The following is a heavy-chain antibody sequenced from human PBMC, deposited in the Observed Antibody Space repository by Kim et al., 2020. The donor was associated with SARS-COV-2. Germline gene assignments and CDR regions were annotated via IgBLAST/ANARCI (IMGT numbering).Heavy chain of an antibody. D-gene: IGHD6-13*01. CDR3: AKDRGGSSWYFFDY. CDR2: ISWNSGSI. Sequence: GGSLRLSCAASGFTFDDYAMHWVRQAPGKGLEWVSGISWNSGSIGYADSVKGRFTISRDNAKNSLYLQMNSLRAEDTALYYCAKDRGGSSWYFFDYWGQG. CDR1: GFTFDDYA. V-gene: IGHV3-9*01. J-gene: IGHJ4*02.